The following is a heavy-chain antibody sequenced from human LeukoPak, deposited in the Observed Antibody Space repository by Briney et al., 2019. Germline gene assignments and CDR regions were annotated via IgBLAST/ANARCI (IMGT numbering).Heavy chain of an antibody. CDR1: GYTFTGYY. J-gene: IGHJ4*02. D-gene: IGHD5-24*01. CDR3: ARAPRDGYNYDY. Sequence: ASVKVSCKASGYTFTGYYMHWVRQAPGQGLEWMGWINPNSGGTNYAQKFQGTVTMTRDTSISTAYMELSRLRSDDTAVYYCARAPRDGYNYDYWGQGTLVTVSS. CDR2: INPNSGGT. V-gene: IGHV1-2*02.